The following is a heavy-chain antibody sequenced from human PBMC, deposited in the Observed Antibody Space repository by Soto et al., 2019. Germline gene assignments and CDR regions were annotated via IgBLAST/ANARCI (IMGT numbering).Heavy chain of an antibody. Sequence: PGGSLRLSCAASGFTFSSYGMHWVRQAPGKGLEWVAVIWYDGSNKYYADSVKGRFTISRDNSKNTLYLQMNSLRAEDTAVYYCAREGLELVFDYWGQGTLVTVSS. CDR2: IWYDGSNK. D-gene: IGHD1-7*01. CDR1: GFTFSSYG. J-gene: IGHJ4*02. V-gene: IGHV3-33*01. CDR3: AREGLELVFDY.